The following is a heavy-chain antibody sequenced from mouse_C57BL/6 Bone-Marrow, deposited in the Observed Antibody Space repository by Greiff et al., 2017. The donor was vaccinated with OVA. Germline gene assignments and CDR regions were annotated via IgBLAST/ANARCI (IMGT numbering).Heavy chain of an antibody. CDR1: GYTFTDYY. CDR3: ARGNWDRYFDY. V-gene: IGHV1-26*01. Sequence: EVQLQQSGPELVKPGASVKISCKASGYTFTDYYMNWVKQSHGKSLEWIGDINPNNGGTSYNQKFKGKATLTVDKSSSTAYMELRSLTSEDSAVYYCARGNWDRYFDYWGQGTTLTVSS. J-gene: IGHJ2*01. CDR2: INPNNGGT. D-gene: IGHD4-1*01.